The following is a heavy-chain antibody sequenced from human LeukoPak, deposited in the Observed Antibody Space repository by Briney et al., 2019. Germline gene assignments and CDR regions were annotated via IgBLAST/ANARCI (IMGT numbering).Heavy chain of an antibody. CDR2: INPNSGVT. CDR3: ARQGALVKGIDY. CDR1: GYTFTGYY. D-gene: IGHD6-13*01. J-gene: IGHJ4*02. V-gene: IGHV1-2*02. Sequence: ASVKVSFKASGYTFTGYYMHWVRQAPGQGLEWMGWINPNSGVTNYAQKFQGRVTTTRDTSISTVYMELSRLRSDDTAVYYCARQGALVKGIDYWGQGTLVTVSS.